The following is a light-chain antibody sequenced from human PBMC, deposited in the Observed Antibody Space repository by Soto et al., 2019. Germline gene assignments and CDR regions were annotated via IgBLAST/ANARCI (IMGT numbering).Light chain of an antibody. CDR3: QQYNDWPPKYT. CDR2: DAS. Sequence: EIVVTQSPATLSVSPGERATPSCRASQSVSSNLAWYQQRPGQAPRLLIYDASTRASGIPARFSGSGSGTECTLTISSLQSEDFAVYYCQQYNDWPPKYTFGQGTKLEIK. CDR1: QSVSSN. J-gene: IGKJ2*01. V-gene: IGKV3-15*01.